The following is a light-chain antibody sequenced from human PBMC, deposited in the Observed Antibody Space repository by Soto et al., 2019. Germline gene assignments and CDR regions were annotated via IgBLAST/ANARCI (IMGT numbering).Light chain of an antibody. V-gene: IGLV1-44*01. Sequence: QSVLTQPPSASATPGQTVTISCSGRYSNIGSNFVSWYQRLPGTAPKLLIYSINQRPSGVPDRVSGSKSGTSASLTISGLQSEDEADYFCSSWDDSLDGPVFGGGTQLTVL. J-gene: IGLJ3*02. CDR3: SSWDDSLDGPV. CDR2: SIN. CDR1: YSNIGSNF.